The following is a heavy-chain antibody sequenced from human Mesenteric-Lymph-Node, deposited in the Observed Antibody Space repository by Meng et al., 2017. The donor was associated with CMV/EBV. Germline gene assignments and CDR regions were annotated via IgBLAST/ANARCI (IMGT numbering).Heavy chain of an antibody. D-gene: IGHD3-9*01. V-gene: IGHV4-34*01. Sequence: QGQLHQGGAGLLKPSATLSVTCAVDGGSFSGYYWNWIRQSPEKGLEWIGEINHSGSTTYNPSFTSRIIISVDTSTNQISLNMSSVTAADTAVYYCARGSSYDILTGYFDYWGQGALVTVSS. J-gene: IGHJ4*02. CDR3: ARGSSYDILTGYFDY. CDR1: GGSFSGYY. CDR2: INHSGST.